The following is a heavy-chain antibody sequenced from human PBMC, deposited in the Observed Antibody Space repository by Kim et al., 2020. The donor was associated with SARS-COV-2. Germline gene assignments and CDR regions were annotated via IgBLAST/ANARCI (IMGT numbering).Heavy chain of an antibody. CDR3: AKDSGIAFAIGRAWLDP. CDR1: GFSFSLYG. CDR2: TSYDGNSK. V-gene: IGHV3-30*18. Sequence: GGSLRLSCAASGFSFSLYGMHWVRQAPGKGLEWVAQTSYDGNSKYYADSAKGRFTVSRDNSKNTLYLQMNSLRVEDTAVYFCAKDSGIAFAIGRAWLDPWGLGTLVTVSS. J-gene: IGHJ5*02. D-gene: IGHD6-13*01.